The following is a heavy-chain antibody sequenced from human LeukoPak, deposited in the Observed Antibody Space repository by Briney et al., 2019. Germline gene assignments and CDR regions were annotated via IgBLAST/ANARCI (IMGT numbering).Heavy chain of an antibody. Sequence: GGSLRLSCAASGFTFSDYYMSWIRQAPGKGLEWVSYISSSSSTIYYADSVKGRFTISRDNAKNSLYLQMNSLRAEDTAVYYRARGQAAGYSSSRYGAFDIWGQGTMVTVSS. CDR1: GFTFSDYY. CDR3: ARGQAAGYSSSRYGAFDI. V-gene: IGHV3-11*04. CDR2: ISSSSSTI. J-gene: IGHJ3*02. D-gene: IGHD6-13*01.